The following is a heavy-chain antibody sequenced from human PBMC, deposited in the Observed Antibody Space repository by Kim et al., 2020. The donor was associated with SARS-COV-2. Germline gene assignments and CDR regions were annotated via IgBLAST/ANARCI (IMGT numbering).Heavy chain of an antibody. J-gene: IGHJ5*02. CDR3: ARHLGYYGSGSYYNSFDP. V-gene: IGHV5-10-1*01. CDR1: GYSFTSYW. D-gene: IGHD3-10*01. CDR2: IDPSDSYT. Sequence: GESLKISCKGSGYSFTSYWISWVRQMPGKGLEWMGRIDPSDSYTNYSPSFQGHVTISADKSISTAYLQWSSLKASDTAMYYCARHLGYYGSGSYYNSFDPWGQGTLVTVSS.